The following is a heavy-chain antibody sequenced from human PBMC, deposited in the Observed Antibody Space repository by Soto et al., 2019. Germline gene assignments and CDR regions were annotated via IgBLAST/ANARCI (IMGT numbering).Heavy chain of an antibody. J-gene: IGHJ5*02. V-gene: IGHV3-66*01. CDR2: IQSGGPT. Sequence: GGSLRLSCAASGFTVSSKYMSWVRQAPGKGLEWVSLIQSGGPTYYADSVKGRFTISRDTSENTVHLQMNSLRAEDTAVYYCAKDPGTDYDFWSGYSKGWFDPWGQGTLVTVSS. D-gene: IGHD3-3*01. CDR1: GFTVSSKY. CDR3: AKDPGTDYDFWSGYSKGWFDP.